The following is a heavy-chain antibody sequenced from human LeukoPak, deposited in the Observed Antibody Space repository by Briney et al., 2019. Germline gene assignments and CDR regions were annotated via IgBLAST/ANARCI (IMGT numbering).Heavy chain of an antibody. Sequence: PGGSLRLSCTGSGFTFSNYGMHWVRQVPGKGLEWVAVISYDGSNKYYADSVKGRFTISRDNSKNTLYLQMNSLRAEDTAVYYCAKGSEWEPYPSPHYFDYWGQGTLVTVSS. J-gene: IGHJ4*02. CDR3: AKGSEWEPYPSPHYFDY. D-gene: IGHD1-26*01. CDR2: ISYDGSNK. CDR1: GFTFSNYG. V-gene: IGHV3-30*18.